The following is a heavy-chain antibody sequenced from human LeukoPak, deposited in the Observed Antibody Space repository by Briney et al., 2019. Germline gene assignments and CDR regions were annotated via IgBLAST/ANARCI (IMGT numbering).Heavy chain of an antibody. CDR2: INPNSGGT. D-gene: IGHD5-18*01. J-gene: IGHJ4*02. Sequence: ASVKVSCKASGYAFTGYYMHWVRQAPGQGLEWMGRINPNSGGTNYAQKFQGRVTMTRETSISTAYMELSRLRSDDTAVYYCALPYTKEWIQLWFDYFDYWGQGTLVTVSS. V-gene: IGHV1-2*06. CDR1: GYAFTGYY. CDR3: ALPYTKEWIQLWFDYFDY.